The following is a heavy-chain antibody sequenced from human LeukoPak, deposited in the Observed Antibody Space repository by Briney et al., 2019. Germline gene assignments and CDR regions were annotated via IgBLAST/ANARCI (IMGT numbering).Heavy chain of an antibody. D-gene: IGHD3-10*01. CDR3: ARGKWVWGVNKNANNWFDP. CDR2: IWYDGSNK. CDR1: GFTFSSYG. J-gene: IGHJ5*02. V-gene: IGHV3-33*01. Sequence: GGSLRPSCAASGFTFSSYGMHWVRQAPGKGLEWVAVIWYDGSNKYYADSVKGRFTISRDNSKNTLYLQMNSLRAEDTAVYYCARGKWVWGVNKNANNWFDPWGQGTLVTVSS.